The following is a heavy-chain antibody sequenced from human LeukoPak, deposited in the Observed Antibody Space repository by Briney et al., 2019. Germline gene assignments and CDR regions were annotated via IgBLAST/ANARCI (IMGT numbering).Heavy chain of an antibody. CDR3: ARDYYDSSGYTAYYYYYGMDV. V-gene: IGHV1-69*05. Sequence: ASVKVSCKASGGTFSSYAISWVRQAPGQGLEWMGGIIPIFSTANYAQKFQGRVTMTRDTSTSTVYMELSSLRSEDTAVYYCARDYYDSSGYTAYYYYYGMDVWGQGTTVTVSS. J-gene: IGHJ6*02. D-gene: IGHD3-22*01. CDR2: IIPIFSTA. CDR1: GGTFSSYA.